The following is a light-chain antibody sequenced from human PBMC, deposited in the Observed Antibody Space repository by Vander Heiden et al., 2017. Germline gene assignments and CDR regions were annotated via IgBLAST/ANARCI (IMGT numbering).Light chain of an antibody. Sequence: LTQSPSSLSASVGDRVTITCRASQGISSALAWYQQKPGKAPKLLIYDASSLESGVPSRFSGSGSGTDFTLTSSSLQPEDFATYYWQQVNNYHLFGQGTRMXIK. CDR1: QGISSA. J-gene: IGKJ5*01. CDR3: QQVNNYHL. V-gene: IGKV1D-13*01. CDR2: DAS.